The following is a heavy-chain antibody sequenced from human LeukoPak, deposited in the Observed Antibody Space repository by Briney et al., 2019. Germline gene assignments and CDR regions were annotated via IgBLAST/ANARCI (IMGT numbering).Heavy chain of an antibody. Sequence: GGSLRLSCAASGFTFSSYGMSWVRQAPGKGLEWVSAISGSGCSTYYADSVKGRFTISRDNSKNTLYLQMNSQRAEHTGVYYCAKGAITLVRGVNPVSWGQGTLVTVSS. J-gene: IGHJ4*02. CDR2: ISGSGCST. D-gene: IGHD3-10*01. V-gene: IGHV3-23*01. CDR1: GFTFSSYG. CDR3: AKGAITLVRGVNPVS.